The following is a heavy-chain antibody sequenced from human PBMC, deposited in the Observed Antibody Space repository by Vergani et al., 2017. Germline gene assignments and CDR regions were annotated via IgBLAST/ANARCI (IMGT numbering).Heavy chain of an antibody. Sequence: QVQLQQWGAGLLKPSETLSLTCAVYGGSFSGYYWSWTRQPPGKGLEWIGEINHSGSTNYNPSLKSRVTISVDTSKNQFSLKLSSVTAADTAVYYCARGAKFDYWGQGTLVTVSS. CDR2: INHSGST. V-gene: IGHV4-34*01. J-gene: IGHJ4*02. CDR3: ARGAKFDY. CDR1: GGSFSGYY.